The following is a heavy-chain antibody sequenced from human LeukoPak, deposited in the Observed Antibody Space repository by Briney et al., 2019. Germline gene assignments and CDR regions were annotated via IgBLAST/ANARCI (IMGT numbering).Heavy chain of an antibody. J-gene: IGHJ5*02. Sequence: TLSLTCTVSGGSISSGSYYWSWIRQPAGKGLEWIGRIYTSGSTNYNPSLKSRVTISVDTSKNQFSLKLSSVTAADTAVYYCARGRYYGSGSYYNLDWFDPWGQGTLVTVSS. CDR2: IYTSGST. D-gene: IGHD3-10*01. V-gene: IGHV4-61*02. CDR1: GGSISSGSYY. CDR3: ARGRYYGSGSYYNLDWFDP.